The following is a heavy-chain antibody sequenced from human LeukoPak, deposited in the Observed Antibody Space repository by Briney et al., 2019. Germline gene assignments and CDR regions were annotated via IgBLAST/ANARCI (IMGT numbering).Heavy chain of an antibody. CDR1: GYTFTSYY. D-gene: IGHD6-6*01. J-gene: IGHJ4*02. CDR2: INPSGGST. Sequence: ASVKVSCKASGYTFTSYYMHWVRQAPGQGLEWMGIINPSGGSTSYAQKFQGRVTMTRDTSTSTVYMELSSLSSEDTAVYYCARAGRIAARPTPAPFDYWGQGTLVTVSS. CDR3: ARAGRIAARPTPAPFDY. V-gene: IGHV1-46*01.